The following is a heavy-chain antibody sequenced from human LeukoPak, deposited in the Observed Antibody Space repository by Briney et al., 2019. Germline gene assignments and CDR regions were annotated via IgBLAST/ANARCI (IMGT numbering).Heavy chain of an antibody. J-gene: IGHJ4*02. CDR2: IYYSGST. D-gene: IGHD6-13*01. Sequence: TSETLSLTCTVSGGSISSYYWSWIRQPPGKGLEWIGYIYYSGSTNYNPSLKSRVTISVDTSKNQFSLKLSSVTAADTAVYYCARGFGQQLVLGYWGQGTLVTVSS. CDR3: ARGFGQQLVLGY. V-gene: IGHV4-59*12. CDR1: GGSISSYY.